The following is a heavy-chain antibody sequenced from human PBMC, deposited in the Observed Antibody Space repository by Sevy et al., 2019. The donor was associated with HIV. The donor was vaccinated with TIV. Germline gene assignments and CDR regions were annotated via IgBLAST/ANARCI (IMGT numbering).Heavy chain of an antibody. J-gene: IGHJ4*02. CDR3: AGENAWGRGYS. CDR2: IYYNGHI. D-gene: IGHD1-26*01. CDR1: GGSITSLY. V-gene: IGHV4-59*08. Sequence: SETLSLTCTVSGGSITSLYWNWIRQPPGKGLEWIANIYYNGHINYNPSLKSRVTLSLDTSKNQFSLRLSSVTAAATAMYYFAGENAWGRGYSWGQGTLVTVSS.